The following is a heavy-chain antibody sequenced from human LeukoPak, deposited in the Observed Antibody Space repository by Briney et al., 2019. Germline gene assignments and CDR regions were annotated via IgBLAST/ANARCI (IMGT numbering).Heavy chain of an antibody. J-gene: IGHJ4*02. V-gene: IGHV4-34*01. Sequence: PSETLSLTCAVYGGSFSGYYWSWIRQPPGKGLEWIGEINHSGSTNYNPSLKSRVTLSVDTSKNQFSLKLSSVTAADTAVYYCARDSSGLDYWGQGTLVTVSS. D-gene: IGHD6-19*01. CDR3: ARDSSGLDY. CDR2: INHSGST. CDR1: GGSFSGYY.